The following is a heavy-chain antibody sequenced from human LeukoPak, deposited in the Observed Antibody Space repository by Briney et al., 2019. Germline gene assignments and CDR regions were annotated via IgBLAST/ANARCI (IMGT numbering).Heavy chain of an antibody. V-gene: IGHV1-69*06. CDR1: GGTFSSYA. D-gene: IGHD4-23*01. CDR3: AREGRDYGGPNDAFDI. Sequence: GASVKVSCKASGGTFSSYAISWVRQAPGQGLEWMGGIIPIFGTANYAQKFQGRVTITADKSTSTAYMELSSLRSEDTAVYYCAREGRDYGGPNDAFDIWGQGTMVTVSS. CDR2: IIPIFGTA. J-gene: IGHJ3*02.